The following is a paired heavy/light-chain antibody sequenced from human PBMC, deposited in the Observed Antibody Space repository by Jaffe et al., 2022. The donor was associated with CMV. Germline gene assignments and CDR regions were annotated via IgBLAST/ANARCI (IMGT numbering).Heavy chain of an antibody. J-gene: IGHJ6*04. CDR3: ARDGGPYYDFWSGYPHTKMDV. CDR2: ISAYNGNT. Sequence: QVQLVQSGAEVKKPGASVKVSCKASGYTFTSYGISWVRQAPGQGLEWMGWISAYNGNTNYAQKLQGRVTMTTDTSTSTAYMELRSLRSDDTAVYYCARDGGPYYDFWSGYPHTKMDVWGKGTTVTVSS. D-gene: IGHD3-3*01. V-gene: IGHV1-18*04. CDR1: GYTFTSYG.
Light chain of an antibody. CDR2: ENN. J-gene: IGLJ3*02. Sequence: QSVLTQPPSVSAAPGQKVTISCSGSSSNIGNNYVSWYQQLPGTAPKLLIYENNKRPSGIPDRFSGSKSGTSATLGITGLQTGDEADYYCGTWDSSLSAGEFGGGTKLTVL. CDR1: SSNIGNNY. V-gene: IGLV1-51*02. CDR3: GTWDSSLSAGE.